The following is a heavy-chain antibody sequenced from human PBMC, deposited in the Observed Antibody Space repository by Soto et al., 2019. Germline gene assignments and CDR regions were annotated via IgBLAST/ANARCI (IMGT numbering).Heavy chain of an antibody. J-gene: IGHJ6*02. V-gene: IGHV3-66*01. CDR2: IYSGGST. D-gene: IGHD6-13*01. Sequence: GGSLRLSCAASGFTVSSNYMSWVRQAPGKGLEWVSVIYSGGSTYYADSVKGRFTISRDNSKNTLYLQMNSLRAEDTAVYYCARDRFSIAAAGNYYYYGMDVWGQGTTVTVSS. CDR3: ARDRFSIAAAGNYYYYGMDV. CDR1: GFTVSSNY.